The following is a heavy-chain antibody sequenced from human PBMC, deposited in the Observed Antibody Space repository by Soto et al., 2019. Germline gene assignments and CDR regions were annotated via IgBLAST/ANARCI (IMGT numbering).Heavy chain of an antibody. V-gene: IGHV1-58*02. D-gene: IGHD3-16*02. Sequence: SVKVSCKASGFTFTSSAMQWVRQARGQRLEWIGWIVVGSGNTNYAQKFQERVTITRDMSTSTAYMELSSLRSEDTAVYYCAAGGRGDYIWGSYRSGYYYYYMDVWG. CDR2: IVVGSGNT. CDR1: GFTFTSSA. CDR3: AAGGRGDYIWGSYRSGYYYYYMDV. J-gene: IGHJ6*03.